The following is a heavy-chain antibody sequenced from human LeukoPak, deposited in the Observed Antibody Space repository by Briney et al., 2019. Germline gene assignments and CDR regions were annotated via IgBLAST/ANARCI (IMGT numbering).Heavy chain of an antibody. CDR3: ARDCGSTSCYFDY. D-gene: IGHD2-2*01. CDR1: GFTFSSYW. V-gene: IGHV3-66*01. CDR2: IYSGGST. Sequence: GGSLRLSCAASGFTFSSYWMSWVRQAPGKGLEWVSVIYSGGSTYYADSVKGRFTISRDNSKNTLYLQMNSLRAEDTAVYYCARDCGSTSCYFDYWGQGTLVTVSS. J-gene: IGHJ4*02.